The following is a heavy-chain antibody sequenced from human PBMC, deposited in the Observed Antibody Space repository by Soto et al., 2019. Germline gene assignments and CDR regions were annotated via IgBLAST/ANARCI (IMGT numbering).Heavy chain of an antibody. CDR3: ARDLPAVDY. Sequence: QIQLVQSGAEVKKPGASVKDSCKASGYTFSSHHITWVRQAPGQGLEWMGWISAYNGNTNYSQNLQGRVNLTTDPSTITAYMELRSLSSYDPAVYHCARDLPAVDYWGQGTLVTVSS. J-gene: IGHJ4*02. V-gene: IGHV1-18*01. CDR2: ISAYNGNT. CDR1: GYTFSSHH.